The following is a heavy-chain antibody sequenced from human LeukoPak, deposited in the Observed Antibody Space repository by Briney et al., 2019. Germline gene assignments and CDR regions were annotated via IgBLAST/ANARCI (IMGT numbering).Heavy chain of an antibody. J-gene: IGHJ3*02. Sequence: GESLSLFCAASGFTFSTYWMTWVRQTPGKGLEWVANIKSEGSEKYYVATVKGRFTISRDNAKNTLYLQMNSLRAEDTAVYYCARNPELGSDSTGYRTFDIWGQGIMVTVSS. V-gene: IGHV3-7*01. CDR3: ARNPELGSDSTGYRTFDI. CDR1: GFTFSTYW. D-gene: IGHD3-22*01. CDR2: IKSEGSEK.